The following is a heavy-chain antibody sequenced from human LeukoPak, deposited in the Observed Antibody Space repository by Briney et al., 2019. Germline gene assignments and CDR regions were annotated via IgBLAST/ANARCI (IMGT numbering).Heavy chain of an antibody. D-gene: IGHD6-25*01. Sequence: MTSETLSLTCTVSGGSISSGGYYWSWIRQHPGKGLEWIGYIYYSGSTYYNPSLKSRVTISVDTSKNQFSLKLSSVTAADTAVYYCARFKKRYYFDYWGQGTLVTVSS. V-gene: IGHV4-31*03. CDR3: ARFKKRYYFDY. CDR2: IYYSGST. J-gene: IGHJ4*02. CDR1: GGSISSGGYY.